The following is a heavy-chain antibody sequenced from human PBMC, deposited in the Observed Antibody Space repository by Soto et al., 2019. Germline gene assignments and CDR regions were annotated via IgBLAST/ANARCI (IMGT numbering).Heavy chain of an antibody. D-gene: IGHD2-21*02. CDR1: GYTFTSYG. CDR3: ARDQDIVVVTGPSYYGMDA. Sequence: ASVKVSCKASGYTFTSYGISWVRQAPGQGLEWMGWISAYNGNTNYAQKLQGRVTMTTDTSTSTAYMELRSLRSDDTAVYYCARDQDIVVVTGPSYYGMDAWGQGTTVTVSS. J-gene: IGHJ6*02. V-gene: IGHV1-18*04. CDR2: ISAYNGNT.